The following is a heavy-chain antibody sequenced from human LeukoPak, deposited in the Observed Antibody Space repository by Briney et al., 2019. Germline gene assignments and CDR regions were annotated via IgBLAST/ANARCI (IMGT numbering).Heavy chain of an antibody. J-gene: IGHJ4*02. CDR1: GGSISSSNW. Sequence: PSGTLSLTCAVSGGSISSSNWWSWVRQPPGKGLEWIGEIYHSGSTNYNPSLKSRVTISVDKSKNQFSLKLSSVTAADTAVYYCARGPERHLQGMTTVTTGVDYWGQGTLVTVSS. CDR2: IYHSGST. D-gene: IGHD4-17*01. CDR3: ARGPERHLQGMTTVTTGVDY. V-gene: IGHV4-4*02.